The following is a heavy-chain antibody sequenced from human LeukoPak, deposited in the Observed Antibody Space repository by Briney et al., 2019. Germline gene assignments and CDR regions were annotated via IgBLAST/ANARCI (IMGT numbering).Heavy chain of an antibody. D-gene: IGHD2-2*02. CDR1: GFTFSDYY. V-gene: IGHV3-11*01. Sequence: GGSLRLSCAASGFTFSDYYMSWIRQAPGKGLEWVSYISSSGSTIYYADSVKGRFTISRDNAKNSLYLQMNSLRAEDTALYYCAKGTHLYCSSTSCYTPYYFDYWGQGTLVTVSS. CDR3: AKGTHLYCSSTSCYTPYYFDY. CDR2: ISSSGSTI. J-gene: IGHJ4*02.